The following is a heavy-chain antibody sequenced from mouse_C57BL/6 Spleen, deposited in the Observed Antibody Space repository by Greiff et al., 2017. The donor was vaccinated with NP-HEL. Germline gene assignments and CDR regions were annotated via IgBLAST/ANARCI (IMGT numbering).Heavy chain of an antibody. V-gene: IGHV2-2*01. J-gene: IGHJ4*01. Sequence: VHLVESGPGLVQPSQSLSITCTVSGFSLTSYGVHWVRQSPGKGLEWLGVIWSGGSTDYNAAFISRLSISKDNSKSQVFFKMNSLQADDTAIYYCASNYDYDREAYYAMDYWGQGTSVTVSS. D-gene: IGHD2-4*01. CDR1: GFSLTSYG. CDR2: IWSGGST. CDR3: ASNYDYDREAYYAMDY.